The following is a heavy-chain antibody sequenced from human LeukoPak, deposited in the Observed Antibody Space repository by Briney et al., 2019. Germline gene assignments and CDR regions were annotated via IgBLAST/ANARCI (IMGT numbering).Heavy chain of an antibody. V-gene: IGHV3-11*01. CDR2: ISSRGSSI. Sequence: GGSLRLSCAASGFTFSDYYMSWIRQAPGKGLEWVPYISSRGSSIYYADSVKGRFTISRDNAKNSLYLQMNSLRAEDTAVYYCAREDTPYYYDSSGYYGYWGQGTLVTVSS. J-gene: IGHJ4*02. CDR3: AREDTPYYYDSSGYYGY. D-gene: IGHD3-22*01. CDR1: GFTFSDYY.